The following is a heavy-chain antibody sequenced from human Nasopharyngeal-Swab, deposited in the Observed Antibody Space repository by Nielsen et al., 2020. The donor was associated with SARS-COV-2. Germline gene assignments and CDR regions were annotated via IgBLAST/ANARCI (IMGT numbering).Heavy chain of an antibody. V-gene: IGHV3-23*01. CDR3: AKGDTNGANDAFDI. Sequence: GGSLKISCAASGFTFSTYAMNWVRQAPGKGLEWVSGISGTGSSAHYADSVKGRFTISRDNSKNTLYLQMNSLRAEDTAVYYCAKGDTNGANDAFDIWGQGTMVTVSS. CDR1: GFTFSTYA. CDR2: ISGTGSSA. J-gene: IGHJ3*02. D-gene: IGHD2-8*01.